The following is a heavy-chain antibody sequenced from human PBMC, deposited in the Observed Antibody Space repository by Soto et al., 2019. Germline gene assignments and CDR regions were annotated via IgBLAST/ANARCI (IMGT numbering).Heavy chain of an antibody. CDR2: IYYSGST. CDR3: ARLDTAMVSVVGYYYGMDV. V-gene: IGHV4-39*01. Sequence: PSETLSLTCTVSGGSISSSSYYWGWIRQPPGKGLEWIGSIYYSGSTYYNPSLKSRVTISVDTSKNQFSLKLSSVTAADTAVYYCARLDTAMVSVVGYYYGMDVWGQGTTLTVAS. CDR1: GGSISSSSYY. J-gene: IGHJ6*02. D-gene: IGHD5-18*01.